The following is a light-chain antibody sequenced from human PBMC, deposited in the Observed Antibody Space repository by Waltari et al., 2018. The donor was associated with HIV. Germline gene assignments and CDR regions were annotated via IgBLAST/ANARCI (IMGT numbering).Light chain of an antibody. CDR3: SLYTSSSTYV. CDR2: EVS. CDR1: SSDVGSYNR. Sequence: QSALPPPPSVSGSPGQSVTISCTGPSSDVGSYNRVSWYQQPPGTAPKLMIYEVSNRPSGVPDRFSGSKSGNTASLTISGLQAEDEADYYCSLYTSSSTYVFGTGTKVTVL. V-gene: IGLV2-18*01. J-gene: IGLJ1*01.